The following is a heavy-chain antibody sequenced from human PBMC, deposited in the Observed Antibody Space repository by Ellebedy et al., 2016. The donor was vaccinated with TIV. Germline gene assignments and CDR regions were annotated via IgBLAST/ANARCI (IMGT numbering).Heavy chain of an antibody. CDR1: GGTFSSYA. Sequence: SVKVSXXASGGTFSSYAISWVRQAPGQGLEWMGGIIPIFGTANYAQKFQGRVTITADESTSTAYMELSSLRSEDTAVYYCARNYDFWTLGWFNPWGQGTLVTVSS. V-gene: IGHV1-69*13. CDR2: IIPIFGTA. J-gene: IGHJ5*02. D-gene: IGHD3-3*01. CDR3: ARNYDFWTLGWFNP.